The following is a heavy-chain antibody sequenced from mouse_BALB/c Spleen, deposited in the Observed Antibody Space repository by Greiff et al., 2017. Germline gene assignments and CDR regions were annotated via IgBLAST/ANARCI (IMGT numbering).Heavy chain of an antibody. V-gene: IGHV1-7*01. CDR2: INPSTGYT. CDR3: TRSLYGNYVAY. Sequence: VQLQQSGAELAKPGASVKMSCKASGYTFTSYWMHWVKQRPGQGLEWIGYINPSTGYTEYNQKFKDKATLTADKSSSTAYMQLSSLTSEDSAVYYCTRSLYGNYVAYWGQGTLVTVSA. J-gene: IGHJ3*01. CDR1: GYTFTSYW. D-gene: IGHD2-1*01.